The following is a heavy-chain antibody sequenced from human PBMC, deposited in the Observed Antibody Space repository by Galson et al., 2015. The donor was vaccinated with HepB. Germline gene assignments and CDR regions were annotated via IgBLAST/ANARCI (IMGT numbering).Heavy chain of an antibody. CDR3: AREGRERFMI. J-gene: IGHJ4*02. D-gene: IGHD3-16*01. CDR1: GGTFNNYA. Sequence: SVKVSCKASGGTFNNYAISWVRQAPGQGHAWLGKIIPTLGVANYAQIFQDRLTITADQSTGTVFMELSSLRSEDTAFYYCAREGRERFMIWGQGTLVTVSS. CDR2: IIPTLGVA. V-gene: IGHV1-69*04.